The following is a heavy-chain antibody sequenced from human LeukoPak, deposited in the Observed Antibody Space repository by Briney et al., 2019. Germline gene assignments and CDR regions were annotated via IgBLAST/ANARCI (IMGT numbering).Heavy chain of an antibody. J-gene: IGHJ3*02. CDR3: ARGYDILTAYRLMDI. D-gene: IGHD3-9*01. CDR2: ISAYNGNT. Sequence: GASVKVSYKASGYPFTRYGINWVRQAPGQGLEWMGWISAYNGNTNYAHKLQRRVTMTTDTSTRTAYMELRSLRSDDTAVYYCARGYDILTAYRLMDIWVQGTMVTVSS. V-gene: IGHV1-18*01. CDR1: GYPFTRYG.